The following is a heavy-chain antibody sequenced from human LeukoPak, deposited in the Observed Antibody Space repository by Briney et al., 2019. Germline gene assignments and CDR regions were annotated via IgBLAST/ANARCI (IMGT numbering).Heavy chain of an antibody. CDR3: ARDYGGGVWFDP. CDR1: GGSISSYY. D-gene: IGHD4-23*01. J-gene: IGHJ5*02. CDR2: IYYSGST. Sequence: SETQALTCTVSGGSISSYYWSWIRQPPGKGLEWIGYIYYSGSTNYNPSLKSRVTISVDTSKNQFSLKLSSVTAADTAVYYCARDYGGGVWFDPWGQGTLVTVSS. V-gene: IGHV4-59*01.